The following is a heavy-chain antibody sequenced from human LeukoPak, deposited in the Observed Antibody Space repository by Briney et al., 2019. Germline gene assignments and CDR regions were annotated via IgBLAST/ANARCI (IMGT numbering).Heavy chain of an antibody. CDR2: INPNSGGT. V-gene: IGHV1-2*06. CDR3: ARGYCSDGGCYSVENWFDP. CDR1: GYTFTGYY. J-gene: IGHJ5*02. Sequence: ASVKVSCKASGYTFTGYYIFWVRQAPGQGLKWMGRINPNSGGTQYAQEFQGRVTMTRDTSISTAYMELSRLRSDDTAVYYCARGYCSDGGCYSVENWFDPWGQGTLVTVSS. D-gene: IGHD2-15*01.